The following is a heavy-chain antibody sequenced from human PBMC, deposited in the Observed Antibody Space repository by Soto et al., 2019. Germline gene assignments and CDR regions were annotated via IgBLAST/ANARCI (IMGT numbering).Heavy chain of an antibody. Sequence: ASVKVSCKASGYTFTSYGIHWVRQAPGQRLEWMGWINAANGNTKYSPKFQGRVTITRDTSASTAYMELSSLRSEDTAVYYCVRRHVSATGIDWFDPWGQGTLVTVSS. V-gene: IGHV1-3*01. CDR1: GYTFTSYG. D-gene: IGHD6-13*01. J-gene: IGHJ5*02. CDR2: INAANGNT. CDR3: VRRHVSATGIDWFDP.